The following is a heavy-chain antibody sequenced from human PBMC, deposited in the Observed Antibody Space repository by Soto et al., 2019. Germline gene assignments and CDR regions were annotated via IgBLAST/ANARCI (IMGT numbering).Heavy chain of an antibody. CDR3: ARSGIAVAGTYYYYGMDV. J-gene: IGHJ6*02. D-gene: IGHD6-19*01. Sequence: PGESLKISCKGSGYSFTSYWIGWVRQMPGKSLEWMGIIYPGDSDTRYSPSFQGQVTISADKSISTAYLQWSSLKASDTAMYYCARSGIAVAGTYYYYGMDVWGQGTTVTVSS. V-gene: IGHV5-51*01. CDR1: GYSFTSYW. CDR2: IYPGDSDT.